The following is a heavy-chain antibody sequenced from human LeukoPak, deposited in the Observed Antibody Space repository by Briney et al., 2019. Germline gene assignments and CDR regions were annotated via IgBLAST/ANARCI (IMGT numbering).Heavy chain of an antibody. CDR2: INHSGST. CDR1: GGSFSGYY. V-gene: IGHV4-34*01. J-gene: IGHJ3*02. Sequence: SETLSLTCAVYGGSFSGYYWSWIRQPPGKGLEWIGEINHSGSTNYNPSLKSRVTISVDTSKNQFSLKLSSVTAADTAVYYCARVVGYYYDSSGYYDIWGQGTMVTVSS. CDR3: ARVVGYYYDSSGYYDI. D-gene: IGHD3-22*01.